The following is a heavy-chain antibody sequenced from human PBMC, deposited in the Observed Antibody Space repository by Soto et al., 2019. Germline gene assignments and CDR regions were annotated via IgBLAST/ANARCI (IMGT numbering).Heavy chain of an antibody. CDR3: ARLLRNGGQQLPRVLDY. D-gene: IGHD6-13*01. J-gene: IGHJ4*02. CDR1: GGSISSGDYY. V-gene: IGHV4-30-4*01. CDR2: IYYSGST. Sequence: SETLSLTCTVSGGSISSGDYYWSWIRQPPGKGLEWIGYIYYSGSTYYNPSLKSRVTISVDTSKNQFSLKLSSVTAADTAVYYCARLLRNGGQQLPRVLDYWGQGTLVTVSS.